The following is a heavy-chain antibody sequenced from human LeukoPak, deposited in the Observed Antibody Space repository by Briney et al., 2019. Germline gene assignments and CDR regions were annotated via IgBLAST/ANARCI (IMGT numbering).Heavy chain of an antibody. CDR1: GFPFSSCG. V-gene: IGHV3-33*01. J-gene: IGHJ4*02. D-gene: IGHD6-19*01. CDR3: ARDLSAAFDF. CDR2: LVYDARSD. Sequence: GWALRLSCAASGFPFSSCGMHWVRQAPAKGLEWVARLVYDARSDYANSVKGRFSISRDDSKNTLFLDMSNLRVEDTALYYCARDLSAAFDFWGQGVLVTVSS.